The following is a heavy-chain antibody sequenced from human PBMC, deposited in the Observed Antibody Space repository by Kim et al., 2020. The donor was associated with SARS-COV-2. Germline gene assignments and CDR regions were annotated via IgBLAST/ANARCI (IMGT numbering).Heavy chain of an antibody. Sequence: SETLSLTCAVYGGSFNGYYWSWIRQPPGKGLEWIGEINHSGSTNYNPSLKSRVTISVDTSKNQFSLKLSSVTAADTAVYYCARVHDDYWGQGNLVTVSS. J-gene: IGHJ4*02. CDR2: INHSGST. CDR3: ARVHDDY. CDR1: GGSFNGYY. V-gene: IGHV4-34*01.